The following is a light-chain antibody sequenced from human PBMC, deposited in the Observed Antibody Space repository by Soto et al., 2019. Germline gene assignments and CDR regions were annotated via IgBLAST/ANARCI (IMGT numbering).Light chain of an antibody. V-gene: IGLV2-14*01. J-gene: IGLJ1*01. Sequence: SVLTQPASVSGSPGQSITISCTGTSSDVGGYNYVSWYQQHPGKAPKLMIYEVSKWPSGVSDRFSGSMSGNTASLTISGLQAEDEADYYCSSYTSNSTPYVFGTGTKVTVL. CDR1: SSDVGGYNY. CDR3: SSYTSNSTPYV. CDR2: EVS.